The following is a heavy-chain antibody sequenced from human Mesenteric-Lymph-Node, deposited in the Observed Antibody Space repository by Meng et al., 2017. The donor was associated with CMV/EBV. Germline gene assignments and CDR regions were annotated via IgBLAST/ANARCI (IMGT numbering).Heavy chain of an antibody. V-gene: IGHV4-39*07. Sequence: SETLSLTCTVSGGSIGSSPTYWGWVRQPPGKGLEWIGIIYYSGGTYYNPSLKSRVTISVDTSNNQFSLKLSSVTAADTATYYCARDRWPYYDFWSGATSPHDYYYSMDVWGQGTSVTVSS. J-gene: IGHJ6*02. CDR3: ARDRWPYYDFWSGATSPHDYYYSMDV. CDR2: IYYSGGT. CDR1: GGSIGSSPTY. D-gene: IGHD3-3*01.